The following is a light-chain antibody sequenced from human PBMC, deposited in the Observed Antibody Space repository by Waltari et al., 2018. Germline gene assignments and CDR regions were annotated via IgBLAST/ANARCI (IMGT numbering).Light chain of an antibody. CDR2: WAS. J-gene: IGKJ2*01. V-gene: IGKV4-1*01. CDR3: QQCYTFPYT. Sequence: DIVMTQSPDSLAVSLGERATINCKSSQSVLSSSNNKNYLGWYKQKPGQPPKLLISWASTRESGVPDRFSGSGSGTDCTLTIISLQAEDVAVYYCQQCYTFPYTFGQGTKFEIK. CDR1: QSVLSSSNNKNY.